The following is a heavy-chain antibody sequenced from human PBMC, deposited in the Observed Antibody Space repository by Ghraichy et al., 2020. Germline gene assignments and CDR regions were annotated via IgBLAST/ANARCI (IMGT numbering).Heavy chain of an antibody. CDR1: GGSISSSSYY. J-gene: IGHJ4*02. D-gene: IGHD2-15*01. V-gene: IGHV4-39*01. Sequence: SETLSLTCTVSGGSISSSSYYWGWIRQPPGKGLEWIGSIYYSGSTYYNPSLKSRVTISVDTSKNQFSLKLSSVTAADTAVYYCARLVLGRMYYWGQGTLVTVSS. CDR2: IYYSGST. CDR3: ARLVLGRMYY.